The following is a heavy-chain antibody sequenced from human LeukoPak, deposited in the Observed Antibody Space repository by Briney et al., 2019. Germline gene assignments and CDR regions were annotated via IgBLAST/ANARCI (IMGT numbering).Heavy chain of an antibody. Sequence: GASVKVSCKASGYTFTGYYMHWVRQAPGQGLEWMGGINPNSGGTNYAQKFQGRVTMTGDTSISTAYMELSRLRSDDTAVYYCARMDTAMVSGGYWGQGTLVTVSS. CDR3: ARMDTAMVSGGY. J-gene: IGHJ4*02. CDR2: INPNSGGT. V-gene: IGHV1-2*02. CDR1: GYTFTGYY. D-gene: IGHD5-18*01.